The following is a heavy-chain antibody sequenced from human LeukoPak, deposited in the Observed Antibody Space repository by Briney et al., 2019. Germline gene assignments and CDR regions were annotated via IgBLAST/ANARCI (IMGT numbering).Heavy chain of an antibody. CDR2: IYYSGST. CDR3: ARGPPVDY. CDR1: GGSISSYY. Sequence: SETLCLTCTVSGGSISSYYWSWIRQPPGKGLEWIGYIYYSGSTNYNPSLKSRVTISVDTSKNQFSLKLSSVTAADTAVYYCARGPPVDYWGQGTLVTVSS. J-gene: IGHJ4*02. V-gene: IGHV4-59*01.